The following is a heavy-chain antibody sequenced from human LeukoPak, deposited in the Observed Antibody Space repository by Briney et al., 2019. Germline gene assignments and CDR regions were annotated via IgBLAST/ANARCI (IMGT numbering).Heavy chain of an antibody. CDR2: IWYDGSNK. CDR1: GFTFSSYG. Sequence: PGGSLRLSCAASGFTFSSYGMHRVRQAPGKGLEWVAVIWYDGSNKYYADSVKGRFTISRDNSKNTLYLQMNSLRAEDTAVYYCAREGAMRGFDYWGQGTLVTVSS. CDR3: AREGAMRGFDY. J-gene: IGHJ4*02. D-gene: IGHD3-16*01. V-gene: IGHV3-33*01.